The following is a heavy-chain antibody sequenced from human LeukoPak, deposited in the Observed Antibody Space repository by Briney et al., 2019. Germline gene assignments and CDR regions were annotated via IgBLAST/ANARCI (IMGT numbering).Heavy chain of an antibody. J-gene: IGHJ4*02. CDR1: GSSISSGYS. CDR2: IYHSAST. Sequence: SETLSLTCAVSGSSISSGYSWGWIRQPPGKGLEWIGSIYHSASTSHNPSLKSRVTISVDTSKNQFSLKMSSVTAADTAVYYCASLGVPAARYYFDYWGQGTLVTVSS. D-gene: IGHD2-2*01. CDR3: ASLGVPAARYYFDY. V-gene: IGHV4-38-2*01.